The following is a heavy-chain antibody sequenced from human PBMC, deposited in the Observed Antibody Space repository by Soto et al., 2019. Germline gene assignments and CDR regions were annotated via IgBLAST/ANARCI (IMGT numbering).Heavy chain of an antibody. D-gene: IGHD3-9*01. J-gene: IGHJ4*02. V-gene: IGHV4-31*03. Sequence: SETLSLTCTVSGGSISSGGYYWSWIRQHPGKGLEWIGYIYYSGSTYYNPSLKSRVTISVDTSKNQFSLKLSSVTAADTAVYYCARAEPYYDILTGYYIVGAYDYWGQGTLVTVSA. CDR3: ARAEPYYDILTGYYIVGAYDY. CDR1: GGSISSGGYY. CDR2: IYYSGST.